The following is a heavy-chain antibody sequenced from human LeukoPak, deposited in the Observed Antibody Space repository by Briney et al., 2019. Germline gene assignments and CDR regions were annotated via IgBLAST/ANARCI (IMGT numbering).Heavy chain of an antibody. CDR3: ARDNYGFDY. J-gene: IGHJ4*02. CDR1: GFTFSPYA. Sequence: GRSLRLSCAASGFTFSPYAMHWVRQAPGKGLEWVAFISYDGNNEYYADSVKGRFAISRDNSEKTLYLQMNSLRADDTAVYYCARDNYGFDYWGQGTLVTVSS. D-gene: IGHD3-10*01. CDR2: ISYDGNNE. V-gene: IGHV3-30*09.